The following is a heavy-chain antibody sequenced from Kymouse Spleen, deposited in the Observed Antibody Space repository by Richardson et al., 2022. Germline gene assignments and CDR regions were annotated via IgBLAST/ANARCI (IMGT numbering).Heavy chain of an antibody. D-gene: IGHD3-10*01. CDR2: IKSKTDGGTT. Sequence: EVQLVESGGGLVKPGGSLRLSCAASGFTFSNAWMSWVRQAPGKGLEWVGRIKSKTDGGTTDYAAPVKGRFTISRDDSKNTLYLQMNSLKTEDTAVYYCTTESGSGSYDGMDVWGQGTTVTVSS. CDR3: TTESGSGSYDGMDV. J-gene: IGHJ6*02. CDR1: GFTFSNAW. V-gene: IGHV3-15*01.